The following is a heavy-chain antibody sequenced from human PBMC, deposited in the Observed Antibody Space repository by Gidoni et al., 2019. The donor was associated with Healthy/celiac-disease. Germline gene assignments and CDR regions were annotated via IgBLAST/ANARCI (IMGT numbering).Heavy chain of an antibody. J-gene: IGHJ5*02. CDR2: IKHSGST. V-gene: IGHV4-34*01. CDR1: GGSFSCYY. Sequence: QVQLQQWGAGLLKPSETLSLTCAVYGGSFSCYYWSWILQPPGKGLEWIGEIKHSGSTNYNPSLKSRVTISVDTSKNQFSLKLSSVTAADTAVYYCASTKKIRYCSGGRCFPWLYWFDPWGQGTLVTVSS. D-gene: IGHD2-15*01. CDR3: ASTKKIRYCSGGRCFPWLYWFDP.